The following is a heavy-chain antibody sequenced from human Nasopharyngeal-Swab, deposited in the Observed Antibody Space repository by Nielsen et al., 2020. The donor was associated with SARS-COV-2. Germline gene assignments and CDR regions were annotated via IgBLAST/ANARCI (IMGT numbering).Heavy chain of an antibody. D-gene: IGHD6-13*01. Sequence: WIRQPPGKGLEWIGNIYYNGNTYQNPSLKSQLTISVDKSKNQFSLQLSSVTAADTAVYYCVRSSSWYYFDYWAQGTQVTVSS. J-gene: IGHJ4*02. CDR3: VRSSSWYYFDY. V-gene: IGHV4-39*01. CDR2: IYYNGNT.